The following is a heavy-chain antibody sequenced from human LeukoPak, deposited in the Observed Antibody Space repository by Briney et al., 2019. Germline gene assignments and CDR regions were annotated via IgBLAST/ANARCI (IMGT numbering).Heavy chain of an antibody. CDR2: IYYSGST. CDR3: ARLERFGWAHRGYCSSTSCPPVNDAFDI. D-gene: IGHD2-2*01. J-gene: IGHJ3*02. CDR1: GGSISSSNYY. Sequence: SETLSLTCTVSGGSISSSNYYWGWIRQPPGKGLQWIGSIYYSGSTYYNPSLKSRVTISVDTSKNQFSLKLSSVTAADTAVYYCARLERFGWAHRGYCSSTSCPPVNDAFDIWGQGTMVTVSS. V-gene: IGHV4-39*01.